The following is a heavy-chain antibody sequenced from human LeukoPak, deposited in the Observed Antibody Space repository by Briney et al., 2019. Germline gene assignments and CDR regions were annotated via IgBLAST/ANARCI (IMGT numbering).Heavy chain of an antibody. D-gene: IGHD3-22*01. CDR3: ARNDSSGYFDY. CDR2: VYYSGST. Sequence: SETLSLTCAVSDYSISSGDYWGWIRQPPGKGLAWIGSVYYSGSTHYSPSLKNRVTISVDTSKNQFSLKLRSVTAADTALYYCARNDSSGYFDYWGQGTLVTVSS. CDR1: DYSISSGDY. V-gene: IGHV4-38-2*01. J-gene: IGHJ4*02.